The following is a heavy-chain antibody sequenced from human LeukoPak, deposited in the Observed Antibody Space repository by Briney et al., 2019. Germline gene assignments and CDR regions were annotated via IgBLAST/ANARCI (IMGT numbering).Heavy chain of an antibody. CDR3: ARRCNERDAFDI. D-gene: IGHD1-1*01. CDR1: GGSISSNNDY. CDR2: IYYSGTT. Sequence: SETLSLTCHVSGGSISSNNDYWGWIRQPPGKGLEWIGSIYYSGTTYYNPSLRSRVIISVDTSKIQFSLKLSSVTAADTAVYYCARRCNERDAFDIWGRGTMVTVSS. J-gene: IGHJ3*02. V-gene: IGHV4-39*01.